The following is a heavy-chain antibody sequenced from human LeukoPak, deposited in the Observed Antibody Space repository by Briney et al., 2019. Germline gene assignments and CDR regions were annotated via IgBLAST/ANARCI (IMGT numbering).Heavy chain of an antibody. CDR1: GGSISSYY. J-gene: IGHJ6*02. V-gene: IGHV4-4*07. CDR2: IYTSGST. Sequence: PXETLSLTCTVSGGSISSYYWSWIRQPAGKGVEWIGRIYTSGSTNYTPSLKSLLTISVATSKHPFSLKLSSVTAADTAVYYCARDFGYCSSTSCRIYYYYGMDVWGQGTTVTVSS. D-gene: IGHD2-2*01. CDR3: ARDFGYCSSTSCRIYYYYGMDV.